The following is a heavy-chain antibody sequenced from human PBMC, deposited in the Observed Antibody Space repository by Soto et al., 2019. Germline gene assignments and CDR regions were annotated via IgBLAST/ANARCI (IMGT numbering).Heavy chain of an antibody. V-gene: IGHV4-59*01. D-gene: IGHD3-22*01. Sequence: PSETLSLTCFISGGSFSNDYWTWIRQSPGKGLEWIGYIFHSGITDYNPSVKSRVTISIDKSRNLFSLNLTSVTAADTAVYYCARDRYCYDSRGYYRTLDSWGQGTLVTVPS. CDR1: GGSFSNDY. J-gene: IGHJ5*01. CDR2: IFHSGIT. CDR3: ARDRYCYDSRGYYRTLDS.